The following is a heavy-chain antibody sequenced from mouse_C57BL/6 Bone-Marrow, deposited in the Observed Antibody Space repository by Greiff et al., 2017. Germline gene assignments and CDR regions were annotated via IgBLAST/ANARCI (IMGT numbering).Heavy chain of an antibody. CDR1: GFSFNTYA. CDR3: VGDSNYYAMDY. CDR2: IRSKSNNYAT. Sequence: EVQLVESGGGLVQPKGSLKLSCAASGFSFNTYAMNWVRQAPGKGLEWVARIRSKSNNYATYYADSVKDRFTISRDDSESMLYLQMNNLKTEDTAMYYCVGDSNYYAMDYWGQGTSVTVSS. D-gene: IGHD2-5*01. V-gene: IGHV10-1*01. J-gene: IGHJ4*01.